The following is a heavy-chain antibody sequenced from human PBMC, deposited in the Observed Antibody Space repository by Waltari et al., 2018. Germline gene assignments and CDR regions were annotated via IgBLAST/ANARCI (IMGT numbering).Heavy chain of an antibody. CDR3: ARRGATEDY. D-gene: IGHD1-26*01. CDR2: IYYSGST. CDR1: GGSFSGYY. Sequence: QVQLQQWGAGLLKPSETLSLTCAVYGGSFSGYYWSWIRQPPGKGLEWIGSIYYSGSTYYNPSLKSRVTISVDTSKNQFSLKLSSVTAADTAVYYCARRGATEDYWGQGTLVTVSS. V-gene: IGHV4-34*01. J-gene: IGHJ4*02.